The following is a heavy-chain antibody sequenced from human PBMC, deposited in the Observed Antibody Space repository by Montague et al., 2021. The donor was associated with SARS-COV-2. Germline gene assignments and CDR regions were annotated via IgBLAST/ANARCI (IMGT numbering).Heavy chain of an antibody. V-gene: IGHV4-39*01. Sequence: SETLSLTCTVSGGSINSGTYYWGWVRQPPGKGLEWIGTINYSGTTYYNPSLKSRVTIYVDTSKNQFSLKVTSVTAAATAVYYCARRAQWQFSWFLDFWGRGPLVAVS. D-gene: IGHD6-19*01. J-gene: IGHJ2*01. CDR1: GGSINSGTYY. CDR2: INYSGTT. CDR3: ARRAQWQFSWFLDF.